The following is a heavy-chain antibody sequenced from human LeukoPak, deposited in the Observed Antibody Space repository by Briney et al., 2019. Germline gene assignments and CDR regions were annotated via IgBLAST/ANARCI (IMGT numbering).Heavy chain of an antibody. J-gene: IGHJ4*02. CDR2: IRQDGSDK. CDR3: GRGAALNWNSGGIDY. D-gene: IGHD1-1*01. V-gene: IGHV3-7*01. CDR1: GFTFTNYF. Sequence: GGSLRLSCAASGFTFTNYFMTWVRQAPGTGLEWVALIRQDGSDKYYVGSVKGRFTISRDNANNLLFLQMNSLRVDDTAVYYCGRGAALNWNSGGIDYWGQGTLVTVSS.